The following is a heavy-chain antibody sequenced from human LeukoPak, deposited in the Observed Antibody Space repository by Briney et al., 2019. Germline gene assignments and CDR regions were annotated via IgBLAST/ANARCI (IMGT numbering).Heavy chain of an antibody. CDR3: ARDGTGYSSRLGPWG. D-gene: IGHD6-13*01. CDR2: IKYDGSGK. V-gene: IGHV3-7*01. J-gene: IGHJ4*02. Sequence: GGSLRLSCAASGFSFSTTWMTWVRQAPGKGLEWVANIKYDGSGKYYADSLKGRFTLSRDNARNSLYLQMNSLRAEDTAVYYCARDGTGYSSRLGPWGWGQGTLVTVSS. CDR1: GFSFSTTW.